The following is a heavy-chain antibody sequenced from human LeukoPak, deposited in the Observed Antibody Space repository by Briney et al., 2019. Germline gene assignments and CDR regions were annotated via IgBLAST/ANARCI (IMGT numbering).Heavy chain of an antibody. J-gene: IGHJ1*01. Sequence: GSLRLSCTASGFTFSSFSMNWVRQAPGKGLEWVSYISSSSTNIFYADSFKGRFTISRDNAQNSLYLQMNSLRAEDTAVYYCAKDELGYCSSTSCFPGYFQHWGQGTLVTVSS. CDR2: ISSSSTNI. CDR1: GFTFSSFS. V-gene: IGHV3-21*01. CDR3: AKDELGYCSSTSCFPGYFQH. D-gene: IGHD2-2*01.